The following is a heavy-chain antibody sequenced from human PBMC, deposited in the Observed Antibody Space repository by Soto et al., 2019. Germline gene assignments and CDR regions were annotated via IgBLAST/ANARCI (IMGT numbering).Heavy chain of an antibody. Sequence: SLRLSCAASGFTFITYAMTWVRQAPGKGLDWVAAISGSAGRTYYADSVKGRFTISRDNSKDTLYLQMNSLRADDTAVYYCATAVVVGAWFEPWGQGTLVTVS. D-gene: IGHD2-15*01. CDR2: ISGSAGRT. CDR1: GFTFITYA. CDR3: ATAVVVGAWFEP. J-gene: IGHJ5*02. V-gene: IGHV3-23*01.